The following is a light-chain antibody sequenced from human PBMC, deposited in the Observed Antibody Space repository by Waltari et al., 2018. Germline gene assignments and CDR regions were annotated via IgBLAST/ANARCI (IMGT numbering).Light chain of an antibody. Sequence: QSLLTQPPSTSGTPGQRHTIYCPGRASNIWPTSVEWYQQLPGTAPNLLIYRDNHRPSGVPYRLSGSKSGTSASLAISGLQSEDEADYYCAAWDDSLNGVIFGGGTKLTFL. CDR1: ASNIWPTS. V-gene: IGLV1-44*01. CDR2: RDN. CDR3: AAWDDSLNGVI. J-gene: IGLJ2*01.